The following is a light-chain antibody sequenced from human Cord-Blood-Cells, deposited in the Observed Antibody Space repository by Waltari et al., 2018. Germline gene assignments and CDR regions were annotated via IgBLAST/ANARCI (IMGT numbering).Light chain of an antibody. Sequence: SSELTQDPAVSVALGQTVRITCQGDSLRSYYASWYQQKPGQAPVLVIHGKNNRPSGIPGRFSGSSSGNTASLTITGAQAEDEADYYCNSRDSSGNVVFGGGTKLTVL. V-gene: IGLV3-19*01. CDR3: NSRDSSGNVV. CDR1: SLRSYY. J-gene: IGLJ2*01. CDR2: GKN.